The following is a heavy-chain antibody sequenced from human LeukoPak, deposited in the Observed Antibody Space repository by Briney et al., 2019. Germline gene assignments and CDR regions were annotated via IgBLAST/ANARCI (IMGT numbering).Heavy chain of an antibody. D-gene: IGHD5-18*01. CDR3: ARGHLNPWIQLWKRDAFDI. CDR2: ISSSGSTI. Sequence: GGSLRLSCAASGFTFSDYYMSWIRQAPGEGLEWVSYISSSGSTIYYADSVKGRFTISRDNAKNSLYLQMNSLRAEDTAVYYCARGHLNPWIQLWKRDAFDIWGQGTMVTVSS. CDR1: GFTFSDYY. J-gene: IGHJ3*02. V-gene: IGHV3-11*01.